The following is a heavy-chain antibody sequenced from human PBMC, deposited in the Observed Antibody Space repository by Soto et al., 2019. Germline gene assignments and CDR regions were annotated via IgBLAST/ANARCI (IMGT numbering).Heavy chain of an antibody. J-gene: IGHJ4*02. Sequence: GESLKISCKGSGSSFTSYWIGWVRQMPGKGLEWMGIIYPGDSDTRYSPSFQGQVTISADKSISTAYLQWSSLRAEDTAVYYCARDGIGGTAFRGFLDYWGQGTLVTVSS. V-gene: IGHV5-51*01. CDR1: GSSFTSYW. CDR3: ARDGIGGTAFRGFLDY. CDR2: IYPGDSDT. D-gene: IGHD1-7*01.